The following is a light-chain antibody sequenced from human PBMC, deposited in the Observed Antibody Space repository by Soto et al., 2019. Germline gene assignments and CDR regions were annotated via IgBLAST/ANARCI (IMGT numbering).Light chain of an antibody. Sequence: DIQMTQSPSTLSASVGDRVTITCRASQSIRSLLAWYQQKPGKAPKVLIYDASSLGSGVPSRFSGSGSGTDFTLTITRLEPEDSAVYFCQQYTGPPTTFGQGTRLEIK. CDR2: DAS. CDR3: QQYTGPPTT. V-gene: IGKV1-5*01. J-gene: IGKJ5*01. CDR1: QSIRSL.